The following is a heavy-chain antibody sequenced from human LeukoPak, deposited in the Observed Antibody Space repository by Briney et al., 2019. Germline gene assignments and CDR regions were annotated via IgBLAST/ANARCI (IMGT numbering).Heavy chain of an antibody. J-gene: IGHJ5*02. D-gene: IGHD4-23*01. CDR1: GYTFTSYG. V-gene: IGHV1-18*01. Sequence: ASVKVSCKASGYTFTSYGISWVRQAPGQGLEWMGWISAYNGNTNYAQNLQGRVTMTTDTSTSTAYMELRSLRSDDTAVYYCASSIPGATVASWGQGTLVTVSS. CDR3: ASSIPGATVAS. CDR2: ISAYNGNT.